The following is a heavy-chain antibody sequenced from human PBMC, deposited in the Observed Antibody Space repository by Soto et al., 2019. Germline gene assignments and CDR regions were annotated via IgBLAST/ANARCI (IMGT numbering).Heavy chain of an antibody. D-gene: IGHD3-9*01. CDR1: GFTFSNYA. J-gene: IGHJ5*02. CDR2: ISASGAST. Sequence: EVQLLESGGGLVQPGGSLRLSCAASGFTFSNYAMSWVRQAPGKGLEWVSSISASGASTYYADSVKGRFTISRDSSRNTLYLQMNSLRAEDTAMYYCAKDWDVSDWYGRFDPWGQGTLVTVSS. CDR3: AKDWDVSDWYGRFDP. V-gene: IGHV3-23*01.